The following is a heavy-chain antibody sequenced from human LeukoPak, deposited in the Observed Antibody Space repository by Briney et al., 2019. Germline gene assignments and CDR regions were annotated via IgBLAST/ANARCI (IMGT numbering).Heavy chain of an antibody. J-gene: IGHJ5*02. CDR1: GFIFSNSW. D-gene: IGHD6-13*01. Sequence: GGSLRLSCAASGFIFSNSWMSWVRQAPGKGLEWVANINQDGSDQYYVDSVKGRFTISRDNAKNSLYLQMNSLRAEDTAVYYCARRYSSSFYNWFDPWGQGTLVTVSS. CDR2: INQDGSDQ. V-gene: IGHV3-7*01. CDR3: ARRYSSSFYNWFDP.